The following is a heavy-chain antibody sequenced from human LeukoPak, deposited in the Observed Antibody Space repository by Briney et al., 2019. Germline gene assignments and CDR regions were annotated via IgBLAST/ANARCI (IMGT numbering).Heavy chain of an antibody. CDR1: VYTFTDYC. J-gene: IGHJ4*02. CDR3: AAYDFLDY. CDR2: INPNSGDT. V-gene: IGHV1-2*02. D-gene: IGHD3-3*01. Sequence: GASVRVSFKASVYTFTDYCIHWVRQAPGQGLEWMGWINPNSGDTNYAQKFQGRVTMTRDTSISTAHMDLSRLRSDDTAVYYCAAYDFLDYWGQGTLVTVSS.